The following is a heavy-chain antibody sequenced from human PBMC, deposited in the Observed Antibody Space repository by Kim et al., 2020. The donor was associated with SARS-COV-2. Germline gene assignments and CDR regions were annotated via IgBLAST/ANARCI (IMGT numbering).Heavy chain of an antibody. CDR1: GDSVSSNSAS. CDR2: TYYRSKWYN. V-gene: IGHV6-1*01. J-gene: IGHJ4*02. D-gene: IGHD6-13*01. CDR3: ARDPGYAISWYAFDY. Sequence: QTLSLTCAISGDSVSSNSASWNWIRQSPSRGLEWLGRTYYRSKWYNDYAVSVRRRITIDPDTSKNQFSLHLNSVTPEDTALYYCARDPGYAISWYAFDYWGQGNLVTVSS.